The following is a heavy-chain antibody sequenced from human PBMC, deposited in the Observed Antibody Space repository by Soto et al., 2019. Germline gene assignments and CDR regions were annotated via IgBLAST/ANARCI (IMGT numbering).Heavy chain of an antibody. D-gene: IGHD5-12*01. CDR3: ARGLKWPAY. CDR1: GDSLTSGSGS. V-gene: IGHV4-31*03. Sequence: PSETLSLTCTVSGDSLTSGSGSWSWVRQHPGRGLEWLGYTFHSGRTYYRPSLSRRLTLSIDTSNNQLSLNLRSVTAADTAVSYSARGLKWPAYWGQGAQVTVSS. J-gene: IGHJ4*02. CDR2: TFHSGRT.